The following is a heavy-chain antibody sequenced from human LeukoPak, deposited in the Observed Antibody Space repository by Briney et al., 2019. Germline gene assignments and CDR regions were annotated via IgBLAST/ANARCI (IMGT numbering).Heavy chain of an antibody. D-gene: IGHD3-22*01. J-gene: IGHJ4*02. CDR3: APMLYDSSGYYFDY. CDR1: GYTLTELS. CDR2: FDPEDGET. Sequence: ASVKVSCKVSGYTLTELSMHWVRQAPGKGLEGMGGFDPEDGETIYAQKFQGRVTMTEDTSTDTAYMELSSLRSEDTAVYYCAPMLYDSSGYYFDYWGQGTLVTVSS. V-gene: IGHV1-24*01.